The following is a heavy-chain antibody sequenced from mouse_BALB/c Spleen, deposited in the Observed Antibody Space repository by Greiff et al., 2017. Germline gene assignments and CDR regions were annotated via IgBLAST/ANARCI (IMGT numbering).Heavy chain of an antibody. CDR1: GFTFSSYA. D-gene: IGHD2-4*01. V-gene: IGHV5-6-5*01. Sequence: EVKVVESGGGLVKPGGSLKLSCAASGFTFSSYAMSWVRQTPEKRLEWVASISSGGSTYYPDSVKGRFTISRDNARNILYLQMSSLRSEDTAMYYCARRMITGDYFDYWGQGTTLTVSS. CDR2: ISSGGST. CDR3: ARRMITGDYFDY. J-gene: IGHJ2*01.